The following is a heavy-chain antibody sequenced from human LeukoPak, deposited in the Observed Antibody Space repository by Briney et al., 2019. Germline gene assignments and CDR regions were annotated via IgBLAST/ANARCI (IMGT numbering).Heavy chain of an antibody. CDR2: ICGSGGST. Sequence: GWAHPLSCAACVITFSNYAMSWLRQAPGKGLAWVSQICGSGGSTYYADSVKGRFTISRVNSKNTLYSQMNSLRAEDTAVYYCAKGSRVVVVATFWGQGTLVTVSS. V-gene: IGHV3-23*01. CDR3: AKGSRVVVVATF. D-gene: IGHD2-15*01. CDR1: VITFSNYA. J-gene: IGHJ4*02.